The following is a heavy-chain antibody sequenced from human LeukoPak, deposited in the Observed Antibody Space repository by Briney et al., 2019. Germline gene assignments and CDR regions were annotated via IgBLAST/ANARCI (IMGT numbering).Heavy chain of an antibody. D-gene: IGHD2/OR15-2a*01. V-gene: IGHV3-21*01. CDR1: GFMFSHYR. CDR3: TIGRNSAYLFSYMDV. J-gene: IGHJ6*03. CDR2: ISSGDPVI. Sequence: GGSLRLSCAASGFMFSHYRMNWVRQAPGKGLEWVASISSGDPVIYYADLVRGRFTISRDNAEDSLYLQMSSLRVEDTAGYLCTIGRNSAYLFSYMDVWGKGTTVTFSS.